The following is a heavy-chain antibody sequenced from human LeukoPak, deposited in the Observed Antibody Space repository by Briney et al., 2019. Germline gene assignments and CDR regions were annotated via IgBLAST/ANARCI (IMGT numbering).Heavy chain of an antibody. Sequence: GGSLRLSCAASGFTFSSYSMNWVRQAPGKGLEWVSVIYSDGGTYYADSVKGRFTISRDNSKNTLYLQMNSLRAEDTAVYYCARTQSSGYNRGIDYWGQGTLVTVSS. V-gene: IGHV3-53*01. CDR2: IYSDGGT. CDR3: ARTQSSGYNRGIDY. J-gene: IGHJ4*02. CDR1: GFTFSSYS. D-gene: IGHD5-18*01.